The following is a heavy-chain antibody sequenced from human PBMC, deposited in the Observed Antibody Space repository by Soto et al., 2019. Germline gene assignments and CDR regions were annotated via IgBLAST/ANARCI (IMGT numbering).Heavy chain of an antibody. CDR2: IYYRGDT. J-gene: IGHJ4*02. CDR1: GGSISTSNYY. Sequence: QLQLQESGPGLVKPSETLSLTCNVSGGSISTSNYYWAWVRQAPGKGLEWIANIYYRGDTYYHPSLRPRLTVSVDTAKNQFSLRLTSLTAADTAMYFCASLQVPGNFDYWGQGTLVTVSS. V-gene: IGHV4-39*01. CDR3: ASLQVPGNFDY. D-gene: IGHD6-13*01.